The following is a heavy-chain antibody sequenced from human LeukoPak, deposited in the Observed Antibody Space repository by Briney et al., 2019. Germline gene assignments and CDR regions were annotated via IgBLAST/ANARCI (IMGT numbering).Heavy chain of an antibody. J-gene: IGHJ4*02. CDR2: INPNSGGT. D-gene: IGHD6-6*01. CDR3: ARAYSSSPRSGAFDY. Sequence: ASVKVSCKASGYTFTGYYMHWVRQAPGQGLEWMGWINPNSGGTNYAQKFQGRVTMTRDTSISTAYMELSRLRSDDTAVYYCARAYSSSPRSGAFDYWGQGTLVTVSS. CDR1: GYTFTGYY. V-gene: IGHV1-2*02.